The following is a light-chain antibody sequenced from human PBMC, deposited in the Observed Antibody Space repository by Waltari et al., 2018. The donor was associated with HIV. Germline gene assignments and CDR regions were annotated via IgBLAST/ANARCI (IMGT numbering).Light chain of an antibody. V-gene: IGKV3-15*01. CDR3: QQYNNWPPWT. CDR2: GAS. J-gene: IGKJ1*01. Sequence: EIVMTQSPPTLSVSPGERVTLSCRASQSITTKLAWYQQTPGQAPRLLIYGASTRAPGIPDRFSGSGSGTEFTLTISSLQSEDFAIYYCQQYNNWPPWTFGQGTKVEI. CDR1: QSITTK.